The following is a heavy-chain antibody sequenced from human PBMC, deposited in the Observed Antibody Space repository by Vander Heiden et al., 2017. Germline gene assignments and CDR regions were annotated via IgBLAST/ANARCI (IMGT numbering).Heavy chain of an antibody. CDR1: GDTFSSYA. Sequence: QGQWGRAGAEVKRPWSSVKGCCKAPGDTFSSYAISLVRQAPGQGLEWMGGIIPIFGTANYAQKFQGRVTIPADESTSTAYMELSSLRSEDTAVYYCARDYDILTGWGQGTLVTVSS. V-gene: IGHV1-69*01. J-gene: IGHJ4*02. D-gene: IGHD3-9*01. CDR2: IIPIFGTA. CDR3: ARDYDILTG.